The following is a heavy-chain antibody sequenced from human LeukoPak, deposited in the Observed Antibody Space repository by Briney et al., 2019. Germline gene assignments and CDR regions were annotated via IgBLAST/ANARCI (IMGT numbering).Heavy chain of an antibody. CDR2: INPSGGST. V-gene: IGHV1-46*01. D-gene: IGHD4-17*01. Sequence: ASAKVSCKASGYAFTSYYMHWVRQAPGQGLEWMGIINPSGGSTSYAQKFQGRVTMTRDMSTSTVYMELSSLRSEDTAVYYCARDFYGDYPDYWGQGTLVTVSS. J-gene: IGHJ4*02. CDR3: ARDFYGDYPDY. CDR1: GYAFTSYY.